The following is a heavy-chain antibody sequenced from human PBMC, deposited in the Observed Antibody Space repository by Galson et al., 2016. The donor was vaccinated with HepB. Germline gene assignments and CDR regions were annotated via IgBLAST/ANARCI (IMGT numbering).Heavy chain of an antibody. CDR3: ARDGFPGFGSFFDY. Sequence: ETLSLTCTVSGESLSGYFWSWIRQPPGKGQEWIGEVNHRGTTNYDPSLESRVTISADTSKNQFSLNLSSVTAADTAVYFCARDGFPGFGSFFDYWGHGALVTVSS. CDR2: VNHRGTT. CDR1: GESLSGYF. V-gene: IGHV4-34*01. J-gene: IGHJ4*01. D-gene: IGHD3-10*01.